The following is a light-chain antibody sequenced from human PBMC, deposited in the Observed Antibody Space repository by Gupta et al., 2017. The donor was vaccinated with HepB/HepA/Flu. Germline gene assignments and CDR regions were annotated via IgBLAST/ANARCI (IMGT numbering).Light chain of an antibody. CDR1: QSVSSN. CDR3: QQYNNWPGT. CDR2: GAS. V-gene: IGKV3-15*01. J-gene: IGKJ5*01. Sequence: ELVMTQSPATLSVSPGERAPLSCRARQSVSSNLAWYQQKPGQPPRLLIYGASTRATGIPARFSGSGSGTEFTLTISSLQSEDFAVYYCQQYNNWPGTFGQGTRLEIK.